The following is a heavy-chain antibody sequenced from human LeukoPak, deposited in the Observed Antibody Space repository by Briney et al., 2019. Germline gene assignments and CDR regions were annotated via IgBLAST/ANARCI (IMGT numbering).Heavy chain of an antibody. CDR3: AREVAAAGPFDY. V-gene: IGHV4-30-2*01. D-gene: IGHD6-13*01. Sequence: SSETLSLTCAVSGGSISSGGYSWSWIRQPPGKGLEWIGYIYHSGSTYYNPSLKSRVTISVDRSKNQFFPKLSSVTAADTAVYYCAREVAAAGPFDYWGQGTLVTVSS. CDR2: IYHSGST. CDR1: GGSISSGGYS. J-gene: IGHJ4*02.